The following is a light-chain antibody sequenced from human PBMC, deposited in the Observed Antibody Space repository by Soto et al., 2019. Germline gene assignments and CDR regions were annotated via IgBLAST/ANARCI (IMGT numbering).Light chain of an antibody. J-gene: IGKJ1*01. CDR3: QQYDISPRT. CDR2: GSS. CDR1: QSLNSFY. V-gene: IGKV3-20*01. Sequence: EIVLTQSPGTLSLSPGERATLSCRASQSLNSFYLAWYQQKPDQAHRLLIYGSSNRATGIPDRFSGSGSGTDFTLTISRLDPEDFALYYCQQYDISPRTFGQGTKVEVK.